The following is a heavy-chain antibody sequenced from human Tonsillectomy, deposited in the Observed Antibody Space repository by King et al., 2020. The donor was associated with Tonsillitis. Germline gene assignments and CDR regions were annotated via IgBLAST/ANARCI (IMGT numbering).Heavy chain of an antibody. CDR1: GYTFTDYY. J-gene: IGHJ4*02. CDR2: INPNSGGT. Sequence: QLVQSGAEVKKPGASVKVSCKASGYTFTDYYMHWVRQAPGQGLEWMGWINPNSGGTNYAQKFQGRVTMTRDTSISAAYMDLSTLRSDDTAVYYCAKAAYYYDSSGSDYWGQGTLVTVSS. CDR3: AKAAYYYDSSGSDY. V-gene: IGHV1-2*02. D-gene: IGHD3-22*01.